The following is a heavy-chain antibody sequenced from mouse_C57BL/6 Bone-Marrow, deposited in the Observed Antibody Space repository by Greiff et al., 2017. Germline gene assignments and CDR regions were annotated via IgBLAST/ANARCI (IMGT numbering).Heavy chain of an antibody. V-gene: IGHV1-81*01. Sequence: VQLQQSGAELARPGASVKLSCKASGYTFTSYGISWVKQRTGQGLEWIGEIYPRSGNTYYNEKFKGKATLTADKSSSTAYMELRSLTSEDSAVYFCALFLFDYWGQGTLVTVSA. CDR1: GYTFTSYG. J-gene: IGHJ3*01. CDR3: ALFLFDY. CDR2: IYPRSGNT. D-gene: IGHD1-1*01.